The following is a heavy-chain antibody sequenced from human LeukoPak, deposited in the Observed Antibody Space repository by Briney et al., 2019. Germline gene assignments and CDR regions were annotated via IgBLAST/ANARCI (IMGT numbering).Heavy chain of an antibody. V-gene: IGHV6-1*01. CDR3: ASSDNYGGDAFDI. J-gene: IGHJ3*02. Sequence: SQTLSLTCAISGDSVSSKSAAWNWIRQSPSRGLEWLGRTYCRSKWYNDYAVSVKGRITIDPDTSKNQFSLQLNSVTPEDTAVYYCASSDNYGGDAFDIWGQGTMVIVSS. CDR2: TYCRSKWYN. CDR1: GDSVSSKSAA. D-gene: IGHD4/OR15-4a*01.